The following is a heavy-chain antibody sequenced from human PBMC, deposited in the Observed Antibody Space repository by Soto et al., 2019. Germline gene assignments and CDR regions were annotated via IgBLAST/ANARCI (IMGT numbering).Heavy chain of an antibody. CDR1: GFNFSSYG. J-gene: IGHJ6*02. CDR3: AKDLVGGVRYYYGMDV. D-gene: IGHD1-26*01. V-gene: IGHV3-30*02. Sequence: QVQLVESGGGVVQPGGSLRLSCEASGFNFSSYGIHWVRQAPGKGLEWVAIIWNDGSNEYYADSVKGRFTISRDNSKNTLYRQMNSLRAEDTAVYYCAKDLVGGVRYYYGMDVWGQGTTVTVSS. CDR2: IWNDGSNE.